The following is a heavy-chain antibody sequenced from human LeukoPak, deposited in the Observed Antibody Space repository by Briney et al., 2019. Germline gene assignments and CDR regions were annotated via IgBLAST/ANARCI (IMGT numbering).Heavy chain of an antibody. CDR2: ISSSSSSI. D-gene: IGHD3-10*01. CDR1: GFTFSSYS. J-gene: IGHJ4*02. Sequence: GGSLRLSCAASGFTFSSYSMNWVRQAPGKWLEWVSSISSSSSSINNADSVNGRFTISRDNTKKSLYLQMNSLRAEDTAVYYCARGYGSGRLNVLFDYWGQGTLVTVSS. V-gene: IGHV3-21*01. CDR3: ARGYGSGRLNVLFDY.